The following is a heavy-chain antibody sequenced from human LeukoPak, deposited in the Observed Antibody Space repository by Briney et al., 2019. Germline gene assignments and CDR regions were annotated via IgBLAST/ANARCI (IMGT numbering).Heavy chain of an antibody. CDR2: INSDGSST. J-gene: IGHJ4*02. V-gene: IGHV3-74*01. CDR3: AKDLEIAAAGTPIFDY. CDR1: GFTFSSYW. D-gene: IGHD6-13*01. Sequence: PGGSLRLSCAASGFTFSSYWMHWVRQAPGKGLVWVSRINSDGSSTSYADSVKGRFTISRDNSKNTLYLQMNSLRAEDTAVYYCAKDLEIAAAGTPIFDYWGQGTLVTVSS.